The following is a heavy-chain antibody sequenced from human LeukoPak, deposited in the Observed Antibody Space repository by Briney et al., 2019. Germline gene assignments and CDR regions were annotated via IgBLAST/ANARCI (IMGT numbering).Heavy chain of an antibody. V-gene: IGHV3-23*01. CDR1: GFTFSSYA. D-gene: IGHD2-2*01. CDR3: AKDTPYCSSTSCYSYYFDY. CDR2: ISGSGGST. Sequence: GGSLRLSCAASGFTFSSYAMSWVRQAPGKGLERVSAISGSGGSTYYADSVKGRFTISRDNSKNTLYLQMNSLRAEDTAVYYCAKDTPYCSSTSCYSYYFDYWSQGTLVTVSS. J-gene: IGHJ4*02.